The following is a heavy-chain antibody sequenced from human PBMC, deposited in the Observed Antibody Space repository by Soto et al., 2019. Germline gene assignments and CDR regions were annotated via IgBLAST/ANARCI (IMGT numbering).Heavy chain of an antibody. J-gene: IGHJ6*02. Sequence: QVQLVQSGAEVKKPGSSVKVSCKASGGTFSSYAISWVRQAPGQGLEWMGGIIPIFGTANYAQKFQGRVTITPDESTSTAYMELSSLRAEDTAVYYCASADYDFWSGPGGGMDVWGQGTTVTVSS. CDR3: ASADYDFWSGPGGGMDV. D-gene: IGHD3-3*01. V-gene: IGHV1-69*05. CDR2: IIPIFGTA. CDR1: GGTFSSYA.